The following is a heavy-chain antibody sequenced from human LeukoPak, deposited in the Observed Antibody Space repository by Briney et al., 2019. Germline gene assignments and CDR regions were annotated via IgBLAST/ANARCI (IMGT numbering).Heavy chain of an antibody. CDR3: AMYYYGSSKTFDY. J-gene: IGHJ4*02. D-gene: IGHD3-10*01. CDR2: IYYSGST. CDR1: GGSISSYY. V-gene: IGHV4-59*01. Sequence: PSETLSLTCTVSGGSISSYYWSWIRQPPGKGLEWIGYIYYSGSTNYNPSPKSRVTISVDTSKNQFSLKLSSVTAADTAVYYCAMYYYGSSKTFDYWGQGTLVTVSS.